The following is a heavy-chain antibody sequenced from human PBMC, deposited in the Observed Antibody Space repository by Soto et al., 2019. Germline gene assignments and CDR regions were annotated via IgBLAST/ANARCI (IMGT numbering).Heavy chain of an antibody. CDR3: ARDGNWRLDY. CDR2: ISAYNGNT. CDR1: RYTFTSYY. D-gene: IGHD1-1*01. J-gene: IGHJ4*02. Sequence: ASVKVSCKASRYTFTSYYMHWVRQAPGQGLEWMGWISAYNGNTNDAQKLQGRVTMTTDTSKNQFSLHLNSVTAEDTAVYYCARDGNWRLDYWGQGALVTVSS. V-gene: IGHV1-18*04.